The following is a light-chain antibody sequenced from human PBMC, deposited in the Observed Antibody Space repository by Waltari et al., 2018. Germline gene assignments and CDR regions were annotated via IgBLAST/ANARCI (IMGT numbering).Light chain of an antibody. CDR2: GPD. CDR1: SLRRYY. Sequence: SSDLTQDPSLSVALGQTVGITCQGDSLRRYYATWYQQRPGQAPILVLYGPDNRPSGIPDRFSGSTSGNTASLTITGAQAEDEADYYCHSRETFSTRLFGGGTRLTV. J-gene: IGLJ2*01. V-gene: IGLV3-19*01. CDR3: HSRETFSTRL.